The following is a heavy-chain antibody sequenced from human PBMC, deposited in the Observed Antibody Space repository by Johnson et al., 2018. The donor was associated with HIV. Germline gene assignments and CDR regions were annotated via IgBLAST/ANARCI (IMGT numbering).Heavy chain of an antibody. J-gene: IGHJ3*02. CDR3: AKADHSSGWYLAFDI. Sequence: VQLVESGGGLVQPGGSLRLSCAVSGFTISSKYFNWVRQAPGKGLEWVSVIYIGGRTYYADSVKGRFTISRDNSKNTLYLQMNSLRAEDTAVYYCAKADHSSGWYLAFDIWGQGTMVTVSS. V-gene: IGHV3-66*01. CDR1: GFTISSKY. CDR2: IYIGGRT. D-gene: IGHD6-19*01.